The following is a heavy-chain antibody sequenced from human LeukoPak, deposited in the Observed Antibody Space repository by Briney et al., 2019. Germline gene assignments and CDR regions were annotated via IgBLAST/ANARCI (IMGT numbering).Heavy chain of an antibody. D-gene: IGHD3-9*01. Sequence: SETLSLTCTVSGGSISSYYWSWIRQPPGKGLEWIGYIYYSGSTNYNPSLKSRVTISVDTFKNQFSLKLSSVTAADTAVYYCARHVYDILTGYPHNWFDPWGQGTLVTVSS. V-gene: IGHV4-59*08. CDR3: ARHVYDILTGYPHNWFDP. J-gene: IGHJ5*02. CDR1: GGSISSYY. CDR2: IYYSGST.